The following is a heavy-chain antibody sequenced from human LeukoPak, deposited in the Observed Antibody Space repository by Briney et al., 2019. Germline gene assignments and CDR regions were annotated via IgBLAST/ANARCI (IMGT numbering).Heavy chain of an antibody. J-gene: IGHJ6*03. D-gene: IGHD3-3*01. CDR3: ATDPRTTVFGTFRYYYMDV. Sequence: ASVKVSCKASEYTFTSYDINWVRQATGQRLEWMGWINAGNGNTKYTQKFQGRVTITRDTSASTAYMELSRLRSDDTAVYYCATDPRTTVFGTFRYYYMDVWGEGTTVAVSS. CDR1: EYTFTSYD. CDR2: INAGNGNT. V-gene: IGHV1-3*01.